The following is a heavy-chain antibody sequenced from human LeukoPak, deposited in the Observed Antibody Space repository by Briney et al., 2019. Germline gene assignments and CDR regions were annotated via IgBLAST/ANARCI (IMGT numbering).Heavy chain of an antibody. CDR1: GFTFSTYA. D-gene: IGHD6-19*01. CDR2: ISGIDT. J-gene: IGHJ4*02. Sequence: GGSLRLSCAASGFTFSTYAMNWVRQAPGKGLEWVSTISGIDTFYADSVKGRFTISRDNPKNTLYLQMISLRAEDTAVYYCTKDAPDSGGXFFFDSWGQGTLVTVSS. V-gene: IGHV3-23*01. CDR3: TKDAPDSGGXFFFDS.